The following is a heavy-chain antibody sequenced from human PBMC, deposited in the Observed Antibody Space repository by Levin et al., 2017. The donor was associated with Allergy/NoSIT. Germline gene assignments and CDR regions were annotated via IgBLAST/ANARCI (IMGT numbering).Heavy chain of an antibody. V-gene: IGHV1-2*02. CDR3: ARGSLLRMIVVVTLGDY. Sequence: GASVKVSCKASGYTFTGYYMHWVRQAPGQGLEWMGWINPNSGGTNYAQKFQGRVTMTRDTSISTAYMELSRLRSDDTAVYYCARGSLLRMIVVVTLGDYWGQGTLVTVSS. CDR2: INPNSGGT. CDR1: GYTFTGYY. D-gene: IGHD3-22*01. J-gene: IGHJ4*02.